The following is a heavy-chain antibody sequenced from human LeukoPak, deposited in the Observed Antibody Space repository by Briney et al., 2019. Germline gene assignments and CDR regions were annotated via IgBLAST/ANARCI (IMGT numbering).Heavy chain of an antibody. J-gene: IGHJ4*02. CDR3: ARDPVTMVRGAPDY. D-gene: IGHD3-10*01. V-gene: IGHV1-8*01. CDR2: MNPNSGNT. CDR1: GYTFTSYD. Sequence: GASVKVSCKASGYTFTSYDINWVRQATGQGLEWMGWMNPNSGNTGYAQKFQGRVTMTRDTSTSTVYMELSSLRSEDTAVYYCARDPVTMVRGAPDYWGQGTLVTVSS.